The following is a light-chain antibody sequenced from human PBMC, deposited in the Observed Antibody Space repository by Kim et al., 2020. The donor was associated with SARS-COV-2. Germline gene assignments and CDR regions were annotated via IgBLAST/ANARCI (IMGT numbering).Light chain of an antibody. Sequence: GKRVISSWPARRGVSSNVAWYQHKAGQAPRLIIYAASTRASGIASRCSGSASQTEFTTTINTLQSDDVADYYCQHTDNWPAFTFGQGTKLEI. V-gene: IGKV3D-15*01. CDR2: AAS. J-gene: IGKJ2*01. CDR3: QHTDNWPAFT. CDR1: RGVSSN.